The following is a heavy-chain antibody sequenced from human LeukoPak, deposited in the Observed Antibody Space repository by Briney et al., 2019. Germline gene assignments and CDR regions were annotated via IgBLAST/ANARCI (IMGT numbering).Heavy chain of an antibody. D-gene: IGHD1-26*01. V-gene: IGHV4-39*07. J-gene: IGHJ6*02. CDR3: ARDLGSYYYYYYYGMDV. CDR2: IYTSGST. CDR1: GGSISSSSYY. Sequence: KPSETLSLTCTVSGGSISSSSYYWGWIRQPPGKGLEWIGRIYTSGSTNYNPSLKSRVTMSVDTSKNQFSLKLSSVTAADTAVYYCARDLGSYYYYYYYGMDVWGQGTTVTVSS.